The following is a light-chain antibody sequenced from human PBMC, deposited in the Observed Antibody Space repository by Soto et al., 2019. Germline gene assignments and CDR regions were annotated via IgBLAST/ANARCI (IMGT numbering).Light chain of an antibody. CDR1: QGIRND. CDR3: LQDYNYPWT. J-gene: IGKJ1*01. Sequence: AIQMSQSPSSLSASVGDRGTITCRASQGIRNDLGWYQQKPGKAPKLLIYAASSLQSGVPSRFSGSGSGTDFTLTISSLQPEDFATYYCLQDYNYPWTFGQGTKVDIK. V-gene: IGKV1-6*01. CDR2: AAS.